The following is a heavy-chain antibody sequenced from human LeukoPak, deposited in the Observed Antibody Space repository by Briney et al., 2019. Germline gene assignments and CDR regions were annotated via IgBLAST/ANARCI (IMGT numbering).Heavy chain of an antibody. V-gene: IGHV4-59*12. CDR3: ARGEGYCSGGSCLDHFDY. D-gene: IGHD2-15*01. CDR1: GGSISSYY. Sequence: SETLSLTCTVSGGSISSYYWSWIRQPPGKGLEWIGYIYYSGSTYYNPSLKSRVTISVDTSKNQFSLKLSSVTAADTAVYYCARGEGYCSGGSCLDHFDYWGQGTLVTVSS. CDR2: IYYSGST. J-gene: IGHJ4*02.